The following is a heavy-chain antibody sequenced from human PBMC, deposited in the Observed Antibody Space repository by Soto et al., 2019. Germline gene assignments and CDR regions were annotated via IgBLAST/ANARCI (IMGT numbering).Heavy chain of an antibody. Sequence: GGSLRLSCAASGFTFSSYGMHWVRQAPGKGLEWVAVISYDGSNKYYADSVKGRFTISRDNSKNTLYLQMNSLRAEDTAVYYCAKDLAPDYGDYPTPQPEYYYYGMDVWGQGTTVTVSS. D-gene: IGHD4-17*01. J-gene: IGHJ6*02. V-gene: IGHV3-30*18. CDR1: GFTFSSYG. CDR2: ISYDGSNK. CDR3: AKDLAPDYGDYPTPQPEYYYYGMDV.